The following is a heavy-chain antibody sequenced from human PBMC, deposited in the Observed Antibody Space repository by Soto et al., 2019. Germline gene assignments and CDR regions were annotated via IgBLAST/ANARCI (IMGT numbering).Heavy chain of an antibody. CDR3: AKSRAMAFDI. CDR1: GFTFSSYG. CDR2: ISYDGSNK. V-gene: IGHV3-30*18. J-gene: IGHJ3*02. Sequence: ESGGGVVQPGRSLRLSCAASGFTFSSYGMHWVRQAPGKGLEWVAVISYDGSNKYYADSVKGRFTISRDNSKNTLYLQMNSLRAEDTAVYYCAKSRAMAFDIWGQGTMVTVSS.